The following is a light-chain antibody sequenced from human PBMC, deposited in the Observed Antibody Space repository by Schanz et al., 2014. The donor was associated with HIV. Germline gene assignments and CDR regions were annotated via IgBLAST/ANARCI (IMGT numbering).Light chain of an antibody. CDR2: DVS. CDR3: CSFTSRRTL. J-gene: IGLJ2*01. Sequence: QSALTQPASVSGSPGQSITISCTGTSSDVGGYNYVSWYQQHPGKAPKLMIYDVSNRPSGVSNRFSGSRSGDMASLIISGLQPDDEADYYCCSFTSRRTLFGGGTKLTVL. CDR1: SSDVGGYNY. V-gene: IGLV2-14*03.